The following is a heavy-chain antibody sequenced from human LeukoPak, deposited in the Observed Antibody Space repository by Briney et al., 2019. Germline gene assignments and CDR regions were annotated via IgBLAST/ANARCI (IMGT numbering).Heavy chain of an antibody. V-gene: IGHV4-59*01. D-gene: IGHD7-27*01. CDR3: ASRKLGNDY. J-gene: IGHJ4*02. Sequence: PSETLSLTCTVSGGSISSYYWSWIRQPPGKGLEWIGYIYYSGGTSYNPSLKSRVTISVETSKNQFSLKLSSVTAADTAVYYCASRKLGNDYWGQGTLVTVSS. CDR2: IYYSGGT. CDR1: GGSISSYY.